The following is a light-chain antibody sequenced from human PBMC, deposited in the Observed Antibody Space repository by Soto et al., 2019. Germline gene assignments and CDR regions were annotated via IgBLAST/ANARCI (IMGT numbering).Light chain of an antibody. CDR1: QNIGRA. J-gene: IGKJ4*01. CDR3: QQYHNWSPLT. CDR2: DAS. V-gene: IGKV3-15*01. Sequence: EILITQSPSTLSIYPAERGTLSCSASQNIGRALAWYHQKPGQASSLVIYDASTRATAIPASFSGSGSGTEFSLPISGLQSEDFAAYYCQQYHNWSPLTFGGGTKVDIK.